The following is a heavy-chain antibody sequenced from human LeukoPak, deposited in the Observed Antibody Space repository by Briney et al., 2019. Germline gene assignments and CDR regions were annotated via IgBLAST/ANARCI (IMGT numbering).Heavy chain of an antibody. Sequence: GGSLRLSCAASGFTFSDYYMSWIRQAPGKGLEWVSYISSSGSTIYYADSVKGRFTIPSDNAKNSLYLQMNSLRAEDTAVYYCARDLHYYDSSGYTYYFDYWGQGTLVTVSS. CDR1: GFTFSDYY. CDR2: ISSSGSTI. CDR3: ARDLHYYDSSGYTYYFDY. J-gene: IGHJ4*02. V-gene: IGHV3-11*01. D-gene: IGHD3-22*01.